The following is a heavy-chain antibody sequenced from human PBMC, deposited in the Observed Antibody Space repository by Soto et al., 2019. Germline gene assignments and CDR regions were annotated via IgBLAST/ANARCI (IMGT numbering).Heavy chain of an antibody. V-gene: IGHV3-20*04. D-gene: IGHD3-10*01. Sequence: PGGSLRLSCAASGFTFDDYGMSWVRQAPGKGLEWVSGINWNGGSTGYADSVKGRFTISRDNAKNSLYLQMNSLRAEDTALYYCARVPMVRGVKSAPYYYGMDVWGQGTTVTVSS. CDR1: GFTFDDYG. CDR2: INWNGGST. CDR3: ARVPMVRGVKSAPYYYGMDV. J-gene: IGHJ6*02.